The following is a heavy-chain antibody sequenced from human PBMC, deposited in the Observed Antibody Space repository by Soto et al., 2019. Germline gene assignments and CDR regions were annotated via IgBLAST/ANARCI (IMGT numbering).Heavy chain of an antibody. J-gene: IGHJ4*02. V-gene: IGHV1-18*01. CDR3: ARDITGATGDY. CDR2: ISTSNGDT. CDR1: GYTFINYN. D-gene: IGHD1-26*01. Sequence: QVQLVQSGPEVKEPGASVRVSCKASGYTFINYNIFWVREAPGQGLEWMGWISTSNGDTNYAQNFQGRVTMTTDTSTSTAYVQLRSLRYDDTAVYYCARDITGATGDYWGQGTLVTLSS.